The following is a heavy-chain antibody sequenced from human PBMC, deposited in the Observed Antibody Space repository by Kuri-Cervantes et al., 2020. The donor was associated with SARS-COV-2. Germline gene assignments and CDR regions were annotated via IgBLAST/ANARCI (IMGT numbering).Heavy chain of an antibody. CDR1: GGSFSGYY. D-gene: IGHD5-12*01. V-gene: IGHV4-34*01. Sequence: ESLKISCAVYGGSFSGYYWSWIRQPPGKGLEWSGEINHSGSTNYNPSLKSRVTISVDTSKNQFSLKLSSVTAADTAVYYCARLIEYSGYDYSFGYFDYWGQGTLVTVSS. CDR3: ARLIEYSGYDYSFGYFDY. J-gene: IGHJ4*02. CDR2: INHSGST.